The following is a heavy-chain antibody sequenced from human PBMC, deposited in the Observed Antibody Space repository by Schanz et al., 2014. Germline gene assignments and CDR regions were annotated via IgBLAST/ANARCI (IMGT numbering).Heavy chain of an antibody. J-gene: IGHJ5*02. CDR1: GFTFDDYT. V-gene: IGHV3-43*01. CDR2: ITWDGGIT. CDR3: AKGAVEMSTGLGGS. Sequence: VQLVESGGGVVQPGRSLRLSCAASGFTFDDYTMHWVRQAPGKGLEWVSLITWDGGITYYADSLKGRFTISRDNSKNSLYLQMNSLRTEDTALYYCAKGAVEMSTGLGGSWGQGTLVTVSS. D-gene: IGHD3-16*01.